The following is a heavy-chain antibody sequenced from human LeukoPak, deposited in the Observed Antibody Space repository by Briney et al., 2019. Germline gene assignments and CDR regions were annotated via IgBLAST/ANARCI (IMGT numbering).Heavy chain of an antibody. V-gene: IGHV3-23*01. CDR1: GFTFVNYA. D-gene: IGHD2-21*01. CDR3: APRGGDDTFDM. CDR2: ISGSGGST. J-gene: IGHJ3*02. Sequence: GGSLRLSCAASGFTFVNYAMTWVRQAPGKWLEWVSGISGSGGSTYYADSVRGRFTISRDNSKSTLFLQMSSLRAEDTAVYYCAPRGGDDTFDMWGQGTMVTVSS.